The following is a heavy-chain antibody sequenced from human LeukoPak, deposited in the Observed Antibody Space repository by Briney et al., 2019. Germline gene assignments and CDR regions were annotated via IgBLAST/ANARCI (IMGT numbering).Heavy chain of an antibody. J-gene: IGHJ4*02. Sequence: ASVKVSCKASGYTFTSYGISWVRQAPGQGLEWMGWISAYNGNTNYAQKLQGRVTMTTDTSTSTAYIEMSSLRSEDMAVYYCARGRAVVTSTLPYFDYWGQGTLVTVSS. V-gene: IGHV1-18*03. CDR3: ARGRAVVTSTLPYFDY. D-gene: IGHD2-15*01. CDR2: ISAYNGNT. CDR1: GYTFTSYG.